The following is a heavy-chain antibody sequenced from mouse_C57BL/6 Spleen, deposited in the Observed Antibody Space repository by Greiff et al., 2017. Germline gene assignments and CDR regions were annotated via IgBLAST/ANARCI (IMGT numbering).Heavy chain of an antibody. CDR2: INPNNGGT. D-gene: IGHD3-2*02. V-gene: IGHV1-26*01. Sequence: VQLQQSGPELVKPGASVKISCKASGYTFTDYYMNWVKQSHGKSLEWIGDINPNNGGTSYNQKFKGKATLTVDKSSSTAYMELRSLTSEDSAVYYCATAQATPFDYWGQGTTLTVSS. CDR1: GYTFTDYY. J-gene: IGHJ2*01. CDR3: ATAQATPFDY.